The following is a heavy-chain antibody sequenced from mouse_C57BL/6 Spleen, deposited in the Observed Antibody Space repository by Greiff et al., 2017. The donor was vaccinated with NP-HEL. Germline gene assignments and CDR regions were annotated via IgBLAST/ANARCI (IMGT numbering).Heavy chain of an antibody. CDR3: ARIYDGYYTDY. J-gene: IGHJ2*01. CDR2: IDPSDSET. V-gene: IGHV1-52*01. Sequence: VQLQQSGAELVRPGSSVKLSCKASGYTFTSYWMHWVKQRPIQGLEWIGNIDPSDSETHYNQKFKDKATLTVDKSSSTAYMQLSSLTSEDSAVYYCARIYDGYYTDYWGQGTTLTVSS. D-gene: IGHD2-3*01. CDR1: GYTFTSYW.